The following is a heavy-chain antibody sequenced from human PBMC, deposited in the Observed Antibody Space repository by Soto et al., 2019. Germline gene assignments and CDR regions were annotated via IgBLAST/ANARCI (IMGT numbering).Heavy chain of an antibody. V-gene: IGHV4-30-4*01. CDR3: ARIYDSSGLGY. CDR1: CGSISSGDYY. D-gene: IGHD3-22*01. CDR2: IYYSGST. Sequence: QVQLQESGPGLVEPSQTLSLTCTVSCGSISSGDYYWSWIRQPPGKGLEWIGYIYYSGSTYYNPSPKTRVTISVDTSTNQCTLKLSSVTAADAAVYYCARIYDSSGLGYWGQGTLVTVSS. J-gene: IGHJ4*02.